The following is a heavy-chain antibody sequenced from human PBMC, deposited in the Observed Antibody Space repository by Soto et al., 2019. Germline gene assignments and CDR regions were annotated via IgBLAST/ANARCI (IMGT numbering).Heavy chain of an antibody. CDR3: ARLNPSGLEWLLYYFDY. Sequence: SETLSLTCTVSGGSISSSSYYWGWIRQPPGKGLEWIGSIYYSGSTYYNPSLKSRVTISVDTSKNHVSLKLSSVTAADTAVYYCARLNPSGLEWLLYYFDYWGQGTLVTVSS. CDR1: GGSISSSSYY. J-gene: IGHJ4*02. V-gene: IGHV4-39*01. CDR2: IYYSGST. D-gene: IGHD3-3*01.